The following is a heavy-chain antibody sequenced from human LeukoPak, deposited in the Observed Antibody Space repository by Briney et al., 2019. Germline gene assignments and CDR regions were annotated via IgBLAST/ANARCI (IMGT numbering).Heavy chain of an antibody. Sequence: GGSLRLSCAASGFTFSSYAMHWVRQAPGKGVEWVAVISYDGSNKYYADSVKCRFTISRDNSNTTLYLQMNSLRAEDTAVYYCARGAAGRFGDQYNGDYWGQGTLVTVSS. D-gene: IGHD3-10*01. J-gene: IGHJ4*02. CDR1: GFTFSSYA. V-gene: IGHV3-30-3*01. CDR2: ISYDGSNK. CDR3: ARGAAGRFGDQYNGDY.